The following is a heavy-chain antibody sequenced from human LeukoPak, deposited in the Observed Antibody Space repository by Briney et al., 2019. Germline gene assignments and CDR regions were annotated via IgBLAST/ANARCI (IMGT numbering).Heavy chain of an antibody. J-gene: IGHJ4*02. CDR3: ARGLGLMVYATIIFDY. V-gene: IGHV4-30-2*01. CDR2: IYHSGST. Sequence: PSETLSLTCAVSGGSISSGGYSWSWIRQPPGKGLEWIGYIYHSGSTYYNPSLKSRVTISVDTSKNQFPLKLSSVTAADTAVYYCARGLGLMVYATIIFDYWGQGTLVTVSS. D-gene: IGHD2-8*01. CDR1: GGSISSGGYS.